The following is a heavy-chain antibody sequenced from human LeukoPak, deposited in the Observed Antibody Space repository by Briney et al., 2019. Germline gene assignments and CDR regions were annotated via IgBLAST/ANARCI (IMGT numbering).Heavy chain of an antibody. J-gene: IGHJ4*02. Sequence: GGSLRLSCAASGFTFSSFGMNWVRQAPGKGLEWVSGISGTGGSTFYADSVKGRFRISRDNSKNTLYLQMNGLRVDDTAAYYCAKGVQWAVPGSCLDSWGLGTLVTVSS. D-gene: IGHD6-19*01. V-gene: IGHV3-23*01. CDR2: ISGTGGST. CDR3: AKGVQWAVPGSCLDS. CDR1: GFTFSSFG.